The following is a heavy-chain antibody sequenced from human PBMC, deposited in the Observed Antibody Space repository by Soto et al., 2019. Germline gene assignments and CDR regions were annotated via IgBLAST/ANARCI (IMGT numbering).Heavy chain of an antibody. CDR1: GGSFSDAY. Sequence: QVHLQQWGAGLLKPSGTLSLTCAVSGGSFSDAYWSWVRQSPGRGLEWIGEVFHAGNTNYNPSLKSRVTLSADTAKIQFSLRLTSVTAADSAVYYCARAPRELLAEGPLFLYYYYGLDVWGQGTTVVVSS. CDR2: VFHAGNT. J-gene: IGHJ6*02. D-gene: IGHD1-7*01. V-gene: IGHV4-34*02. CDR3: ARAPRELLAEGPLFLYYYYGLDV.